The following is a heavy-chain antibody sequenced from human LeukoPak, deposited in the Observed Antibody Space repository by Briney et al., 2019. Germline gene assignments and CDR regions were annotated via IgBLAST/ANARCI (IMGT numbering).Heavy chain of an antibody. Sequence: GRSLRLSCAASGFTFSSYGMHWVRQAPGKGLEWVAVIWYDGSNKYYADSVKGRFTISRDNSKNTLYLQMNSLRAEDTAVYYCARGRLERRVGFFYWGQGTLVTVSS. V-gene: IGHV3-33*01. CDR1: GFTFSSYG. D-gene: IGHD1-1*01. CDR3: ARGRLERRVGFFY. CDR2: IWYDGSNK. J-gene: IGHJ4*02.